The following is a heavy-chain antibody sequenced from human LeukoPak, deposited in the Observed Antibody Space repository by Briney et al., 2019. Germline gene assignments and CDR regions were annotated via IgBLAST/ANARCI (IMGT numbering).Heavy chain of an antibody. CDR2: IKLFGDEQ. Sequence: PGGSLRLSCAGSGFIFSHYWMSWLRQAPGKEPEWVANIKLFGDEQYYGDSVKGRFIISRDNAKNSLYLQMHSLRADDPAVYYCARALTTDHSGRWFDPWGQGNLVTVSS. D-gene: IGHD4-17*01. V-gene: IGHV3-7*01. CDR3: ARALTTDHSGRWFDP. CDR1: GFIFSHYW. J-gene: IGHJ5*02.